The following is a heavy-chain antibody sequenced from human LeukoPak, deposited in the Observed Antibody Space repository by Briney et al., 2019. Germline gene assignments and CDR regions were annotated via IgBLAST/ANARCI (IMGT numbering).Heavy chain of an antibody. V-gene: IGHV4-59*01. D-gene: IGHD1-26*01. Sequence: SETLSLTCTVSGGSISSNYWSWIRQPPGKALEWIAHIYYSGSTNYNPSLKSRVTISLDTSKNQFSLKLSSVAAADTAVYYCARVESFKWFDPWGQGTLVTVSS. CDR1: GGSISSNY. CDR3: ARVESFKWFDP. CDR2: IYYSGST. J-gene: IGHJ5*02.